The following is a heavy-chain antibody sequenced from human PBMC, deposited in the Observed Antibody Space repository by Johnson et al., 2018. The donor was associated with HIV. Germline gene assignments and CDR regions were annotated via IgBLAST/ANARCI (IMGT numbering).Heavy chain of an antibody. V-gene: IGHV3-30*04. J-gene: IGHJ3*02. Sequence: QVQLVESGGGLVKPGGSLRLSCAASGFTFSSYAMHWVRQAPGKGLEWVAVISYDASNKYYADSVKGRFTISRDNSKNTLYLQMNSLRTEDTAVYYCARDRDYLQAVAGPSDAFDIWGQGTMVTVSS. CDR3: ARDRDYLQAVAGPSDAFDI. D-gene: IGHD6-19*01. CDR1: GFTFSSYA. CDR2: ISYDASNK.